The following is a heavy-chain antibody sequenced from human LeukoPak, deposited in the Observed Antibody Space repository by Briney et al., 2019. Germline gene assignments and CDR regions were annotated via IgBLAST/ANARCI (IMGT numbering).Heavy chain of an antibody. V-gene: IGHV3-74*01. J-gene: IGHJ1*01. CDR1: GFTFSSYW. Sequence: GGSLRLSCAASGFTFSSYWMHWVRQAPGKGLVWVSRIKSDGSTNYADSVKGRFTISRDNAKNTVSLRTNSLRAEDTGVYYCARAPSEIGGYYPEYFRHWGQGTLVTVSS. CDR2: IKSDGST. CDR3: ARAPSEIGGYYPEYFRH. D-gene: IGHD3-22*01.